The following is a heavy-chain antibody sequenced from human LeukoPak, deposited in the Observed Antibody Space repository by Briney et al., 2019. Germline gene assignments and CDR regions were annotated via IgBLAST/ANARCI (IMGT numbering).Heavy chain of an antibody. CDR2: FDPEDGET. CDR1: GYXLTELS. D-gene: IGHD6-13*01. J-gene: IGHJ4*02. V-gene: IGHV1-24*01. Sequence: ASVKVSCKVSGYXLTELSMHWVRQAPGKGLEWMGGFDPEDGETIYAQKFQGRVTMTEDTSTDTAYMELSSLRSEDTAVYYCASPASLTAAAGADYWGQGTLVTVSS. CDR3: ASPASLTAAAGADY.